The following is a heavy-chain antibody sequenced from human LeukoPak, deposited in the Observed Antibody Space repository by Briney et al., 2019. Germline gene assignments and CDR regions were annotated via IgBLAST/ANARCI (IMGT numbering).Heavy chain of an antibody. Sequence: ASVEVSCKASGGTFSSYAISWVRQAPGQGLEWMGGIIPIFGTANYAQKFQGRVTITADESTSTAYMELSSLRSEDTAVYYCAREIGYPNWFDPWGQGTLVTVSS. V-gene: IGHV1-69*13. J-gene: IGHJ5*02. D-gene: IGHD5-12*01. CDR1: GGTFSSYA. CDR3: AREIGYPNWFDP. CDR2: IIPIFGTA.